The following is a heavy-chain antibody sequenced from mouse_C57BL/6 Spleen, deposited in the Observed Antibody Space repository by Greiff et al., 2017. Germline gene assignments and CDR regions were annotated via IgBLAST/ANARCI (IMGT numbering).Heavy chain of an antibody. J-gene: IGHJ2*01. Sequence: EVKLLESGPELVKPGASVKISCKASGYSFTDYYMNWVKQSPGKSLEWIGVINPNYGTTSYNQKFKGKATLTVDQSSSTAYMQLNSLTAEDSAVYYCARGDYFDYWGQGTTVTVSS. V-gene: IGHV1-39*01. CDR1: GYSFTDYY. CDR2: INPNYGTT. CDR3: ARGDYFDY.